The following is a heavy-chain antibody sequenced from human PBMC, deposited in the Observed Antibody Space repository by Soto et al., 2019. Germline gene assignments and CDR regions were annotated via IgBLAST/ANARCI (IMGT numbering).Heavy chain of an antibody. Sequence: GGSLRLSCAASGFTFSSYGMHWVRQAPGKGLEWVAVIWYDGSIKYYADSVKGRFTISRDNSKNTLYLQMNSLRAEDTAVYYCARDLHSPIVVVPATRYGMDVWGQGTTVTVSS. CDR3: ARDLHSPIVVVPATRYGMDV. CDR1: GFTFSSYG. V-gene: IGHV3-33*01. CDR2: IWYDGSIK. D-gene: IGHD2-2*01. J-gene: IGHJ6*02.